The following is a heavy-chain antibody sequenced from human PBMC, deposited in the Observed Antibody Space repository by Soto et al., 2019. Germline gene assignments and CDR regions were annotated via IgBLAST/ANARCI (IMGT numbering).Heavy chain of an antibody. J-gene: IGHJ5*02. V-gene: IGHV4-39*01. D-gene: IGHD3-10*01. CDR2: IYYSGST. CDR3: TNSNWFDP. Sequence: QLQLQESGPGLVKPSETLSLTCTVSGGSISSSRYYWGWIRQPPGKGLEWIGNIYYSGSTYYNPSLKSRVTRSVDTSKNQFSLKLSSVTAADTAVYYCTNSNWFDPWGQGTLVTVSS. CDR1: GGSISSSRYY.